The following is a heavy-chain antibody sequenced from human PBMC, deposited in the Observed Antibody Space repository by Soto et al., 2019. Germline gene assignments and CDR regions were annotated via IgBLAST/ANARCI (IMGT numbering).Heavy chain of an antibody. CDR3: ASFITMVRGVLDYHYGMDV. V-gene: IGHV4-34*01. Sequence: SETLSLTCAVYGGSFSGYYWSWIRQPPGKGLEWIGEINHSGSTNYNPSLKSRVTISVDTSKNQFSLKLSSVTAADTAVYYCASFITMVRGVLDYHYGMDVWGQGTTVTVSS. CDR1: GGSFSGYY. J-gene: IGHJ6*02. CDR2: INHSGST. D-gene: IGHD3-10*01.